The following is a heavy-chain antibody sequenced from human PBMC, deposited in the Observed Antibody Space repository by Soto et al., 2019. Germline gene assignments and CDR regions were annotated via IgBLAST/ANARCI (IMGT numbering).Heavy chain of an antibody. J-gene: IGHJ3*02. V-gene: IGHV1-69*13. Sequence: SVKVSCKATGGTFSSHGISWVRQATGQGLEWMGVIIPILVTPQYAQEFQGRVTITADELTSTVYMELTSLRPEDTAVYFCARETRPYYFDSSGYPDAFDIWGQGTVVTVPS. CDR3: ARETRPYYFDSSGYPDAFDI. CDR1: GGTFSSHG. D-gene: IGHD3-22*01. CDR2: IIPILVTP.